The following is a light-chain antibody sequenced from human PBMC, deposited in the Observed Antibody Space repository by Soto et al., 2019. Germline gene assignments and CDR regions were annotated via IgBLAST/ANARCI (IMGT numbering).Light chain of an antibody. CDR3: SSYADSGNLVV. CDR1: SSGVGGYTF. CDR2: EVS. J-gene: IGLJ2*01. V-gene: IGLV2-8*01. Sequence: QSVLTQPPSASESPGQSVTISCTGASSGVGGYTFVSWYQQFPGRAPKLLLYEVSKRPSGVPDRFSGSNSGNTAYLTVSGLQQADEADYYCSSYADSGNLVVFGGGTKLTVL.